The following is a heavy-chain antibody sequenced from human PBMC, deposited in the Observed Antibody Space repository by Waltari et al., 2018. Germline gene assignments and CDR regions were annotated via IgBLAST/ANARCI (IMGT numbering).Heavy chain of an antibody. Sequence: QVQLQESGPGLVKPSETLSLTCTVSGGSISSYYWSWIRQPAGQGLEWIGRIYTSGSTNYNPSLKSRVTMSVDTSKNQFSLKLSSVTAADTAVYYCAREELYYYGSGSYYKGFDYWGQGTLVTVSS. CDR1: GGSISSYY. CDR3: AREELYYYGSGSYYKGFDY. CDR2: IYTSGST. D-gene: IGHD3-10*01. V-gene: IGHV4-4*07. J-gene: IGHJ4*02.